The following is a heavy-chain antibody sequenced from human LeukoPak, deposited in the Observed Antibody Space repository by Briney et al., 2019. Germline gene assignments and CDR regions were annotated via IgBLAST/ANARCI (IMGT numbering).Heavy chain of an antibody. D-gene: IGHD5-12*01. J-gene: IGHJ5*02. CDR3: ARGGYVNNWFDP. V-gene: IGHV4-31*03. Sequence: SETLSLTCTVSGGSISSGGYYWSWIRPHPGKGLEWIGYIYYSGSTYYNPSVKSRVTISVDTSKNQFSLKLCSVTAADTAVYYCARGGYVNNWFDPWGQGTLVTVSS. CDR1: GGSISSGGYY. CDR2: IYYSGST.